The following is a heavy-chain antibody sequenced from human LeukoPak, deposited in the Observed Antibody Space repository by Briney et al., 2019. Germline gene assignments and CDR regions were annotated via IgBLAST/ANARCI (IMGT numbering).Heavy chain of an antibody. Sequence: SETLPLTCTVSGDSITRNTSYWVWIPKPPGKGLEGIRTVYYTVTTESNPSIKSRVTISVDTSINQFSVKLRSVTAADTAVYYCSRLADYNSGWWTIVYWGQGTLVTVSS. D-gene: IGHD6-19*01. CDR2: VYYTVTT. CDR3: SRLADYNSGWWTIVY. V-gene: IGHV4-39*01. J-gene: IGHJ4*02. CDR1: GDSITRNTSY.